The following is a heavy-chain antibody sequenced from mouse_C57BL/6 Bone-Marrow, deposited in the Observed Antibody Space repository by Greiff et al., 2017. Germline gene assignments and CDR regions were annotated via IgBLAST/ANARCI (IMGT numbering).Heavy chain of an antibody. V-gene: IGHV1-72*01. CDR2: IDPNSGGT. D-gene: IGHD1-1*01. CDR3: TSPYVSSTDNFDV. Sequence: QVQLQQSGAELVKPGASVKLSCKASGYTFTSYWIHWVKQRPGRGLEWIGRIDPNSGGTKYNEKFKSKATLTADKPSSTAYLQLSSLTSEDSAVYYCTSPYVSSTDNFDVWGTGTTVTVAS. J-gene: IGHJ1*03. CDR1: GYTFTSYW.